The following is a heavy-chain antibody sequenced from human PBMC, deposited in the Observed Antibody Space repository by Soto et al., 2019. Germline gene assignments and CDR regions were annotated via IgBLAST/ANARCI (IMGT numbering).Heavy chain of an antibody. D-gene: IGHD7-27*01. Sequence: GGSLSLSCAASGFTFPRFGMHWVRQAPGKGLEWVALITYEGSQIYYADAVKGRFTISRDNGDNTLSLQMDNLRTEDTAKYFCAKGRGEMNWANYYGLDVWGQGTTVTVSS. CDR1: GFTFPRFG. CDR2: ITYEGSQI. CDR3: AKGRGEMNWANYYGLDV. J-gene: IGHJ6*02. V-gene: IGHV3-30*18.